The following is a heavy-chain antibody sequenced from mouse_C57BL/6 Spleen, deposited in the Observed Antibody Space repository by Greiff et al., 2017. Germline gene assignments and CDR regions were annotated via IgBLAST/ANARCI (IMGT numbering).Heavy chain of an antibody. Sequence: VQLQQSGAELVRPGASVTLSCKASGYTFTDYEMHWVKQTPVHGLEWIGAIDPETGGTAYNQKFKGKAILTADKSSSTAYMDLRSLTSEDSAVYYCTRSAPTTVVAPLDYWGQGTTLTVSS. CDR3: TRSAPTTVVAPLDY. V-gene: IGHV1-15*01. J-gene: IGHJ2*01. CDR1: GYTFTDYE. CDR2: IDPETGGT. D-gene: IGHD1-1*01.